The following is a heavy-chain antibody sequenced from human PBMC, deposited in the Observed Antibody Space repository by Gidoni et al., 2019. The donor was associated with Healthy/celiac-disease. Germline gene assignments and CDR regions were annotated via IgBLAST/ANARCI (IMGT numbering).Heavy chain of an antibody. Sequence: QVQLVQSGAEVKKPGASVKVSCKASGYTFPSYYMHWVRQAPGQGLEWMGIINPSGGSTSYAQKFQGRVTMTRETSTSTVYMELSSLRSEDTAVYYCATRMGTRALYYFDYWGQGTLVTVSS. J-gene: IGHJ4*02. CDR2: INPSGGST. V-gene: IGHV1-46*01. CDR1: GYTFPSYY. D-gene: IGHD7-27*01. CDR3: ATRMGTRALYYFDY.